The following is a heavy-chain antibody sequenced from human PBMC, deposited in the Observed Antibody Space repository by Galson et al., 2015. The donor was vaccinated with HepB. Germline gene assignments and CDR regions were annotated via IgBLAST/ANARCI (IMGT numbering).Heavy chain of an antibody. J-gene: IGHJ4*02. CDR3: ARVRGGYDFDY. CDR1: GFTFGSYW. D-gene: IGHD5-12*01. V-gene: IGHV3-7*03. CDR2: IKQDGSEN. Sequence: SPRLSCAASGFTFGSYWMSWVRQAPGKGLEWVANIKQDGSENYYVDSVKGRFTISRDNAKNSLYLQMNSLRAEDTAVYYCARVRGGYDFDYWGQGTLVTVSS.